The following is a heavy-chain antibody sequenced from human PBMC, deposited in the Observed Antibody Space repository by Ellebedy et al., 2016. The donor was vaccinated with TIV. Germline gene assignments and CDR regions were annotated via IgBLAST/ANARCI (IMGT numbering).Heavy chain of an antibody. V-gene: IGHV1-18*01. CDR3: SQGGFGDNHYFDY. CDR2: ISAYNGNT. D-gene: IGHD3-10*01. J-gene: IGHJ4*02. Sequence: AASVKVSCKASGYTFTSYGISWVRQAPGQGLEWMGWISAYNGNTNYAQKFQGRVTMTRDTSTSTVYMELSSLRSEDTAVYYCSQGGFGDNHYFDYWGQGTLVTVSS. CDR1: GYTFTSYG.